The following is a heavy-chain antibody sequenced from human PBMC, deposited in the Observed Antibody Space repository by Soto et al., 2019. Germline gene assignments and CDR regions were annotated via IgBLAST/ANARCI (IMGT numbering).Heavy chain of an antibody. Sequence: SLRISCAASGFTFSSYGMHWVRQAPGKGLEWVAVISYDGSNKYYADSVKGRFTISRDNSKNTLYLQMNSLRAEDTAVYYCAKDLYYYGSGDQIDYWGQGTLLTVSS. D-gene: IGHD3-10*01. CDR2: ISYDGSNK. CDR1: GFTFSSYG. V-gene: IGHV3-30*18. CDR3: AKDLYYYGSGDQIDY. J-gene: IGHJ4*02.